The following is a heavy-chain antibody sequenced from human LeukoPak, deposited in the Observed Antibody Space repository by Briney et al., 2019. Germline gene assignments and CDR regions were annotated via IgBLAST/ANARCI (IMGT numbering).Heavy chain of an antibody. CDR2: IRYDGSNK. Sequence: GGSLRLSCAASGFTFSSYGMHWVRQAPGKGLEWVAFIRYDGSNKYYADSVKGRFTISRDNSKNTLYLQMNSLRAEDTAVYYCAKEDYGDLTDRGYFDYWGQGTLVTVSS. D-gene: IGHD4-17*01. CDR1: GFTFSSYG. CDR3: AKEDYGDLTDRGYFDY. J-gene: IGHJ4*02. V-gene: IGHV3-30*02.